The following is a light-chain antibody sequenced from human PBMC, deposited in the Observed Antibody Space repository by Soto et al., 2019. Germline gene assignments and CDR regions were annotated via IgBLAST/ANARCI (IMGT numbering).Light chain of an antibody. V-gene: IGKV3-15*01. CDR1: QSVSSN. Sequence: EVVMTQSPATLPVSPGERATLSCRASQSVSSNLAWYQRTPGQAPRLLIYGASTRATGIPDRFSGSGSGTEFTLTISSLQSEDFAVYYCQQYNNWPQTFGQGTKVEIK. CDR2: GAS. J-gene: IGKJ1*01. CDR3: QQYNNWPQT.